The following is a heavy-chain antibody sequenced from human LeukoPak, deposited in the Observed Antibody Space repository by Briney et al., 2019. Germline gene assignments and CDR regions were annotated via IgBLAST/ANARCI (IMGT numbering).Heavy chain of an antibody. CDR3: ARITGTGYYYMDV. D-gene: IGHD1-20*01. V-gene: IGHV3-33*01. CDR1: GFTLSSYG. Sequence: PGGSLRLSCAASGFTLSSYGMLWVRQAPGKGLEWVAVIWYDGSNKYYADSVKGRFTISRDNSKNTLYLQMNSLRAEDTAVYYSARITGTGYYYMDVWGKGTTVTVSS. CDR2: IWYDGSNK. J-gene: IGHJ6*03.